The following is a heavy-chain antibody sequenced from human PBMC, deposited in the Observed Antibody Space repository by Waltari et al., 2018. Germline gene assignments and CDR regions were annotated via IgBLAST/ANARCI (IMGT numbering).Heavy chain of an antibody. J-gene: IGHJ3*02. CDR1: GGSISSSSSY. CDR2: IYYSGST. CDR3: ARHANYYGSGSYYLSDAFDI. V-gene: IGHV4-39*01. D-gene: IGHD3-10*01. Sequence: QLQLQESGPGLVKPSETLSLTCTVSGGSISSSSSYWGWIRQPPGKGLEWIGSIYYSGSTYYNPSLKSRVTISVETSKNQFSLKLSSVTAADTAVYYCARHANYYGSGSYYLSDAFDIWGQGTMVTVSS.